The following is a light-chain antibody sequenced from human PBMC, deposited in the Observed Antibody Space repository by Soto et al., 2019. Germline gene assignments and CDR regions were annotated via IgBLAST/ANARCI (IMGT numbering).Light chain of an antibody. CDR3: QSYDSSLSGSLVV. CDR2: GNS. J-gene: IGLJ2*01. V-gene: IGLV1-40*01. CDR1: SSNIGAGYD. Sequence: QSVLTQPPSVSGAPGQRVTISCTGSSSNIGAGYDVHWYQQLPGTAPKLLIYGNSNRPSGDPERFSGSKSVTSASLAITGLLAEDEADYYCQSYDSSLSGSLVVFGGGTKVTVL.